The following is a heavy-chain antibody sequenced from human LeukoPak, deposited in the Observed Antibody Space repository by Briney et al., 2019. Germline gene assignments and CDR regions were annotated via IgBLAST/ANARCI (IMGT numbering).Heavy chain of an antibody. D-gene: IGHD5-12*01. V-gene: IGHV4-39*01. CDR1: GGSISSSSYY. J-gene: IGHJ4*02. Sequence: SETLSLTCTVSGGSISSSSYYWGWIRQPPGKGLEWIGSIYYSGSTYYNPSLKSRVTISVDTSKNQFSLKLSSVTAADTAVYYCARHLVDRIFKQWLQGPDYWGQGTLVTVSS. CDR2: IYYSGST. CDR3: ARHLVDRIFKQWLQGPDY.